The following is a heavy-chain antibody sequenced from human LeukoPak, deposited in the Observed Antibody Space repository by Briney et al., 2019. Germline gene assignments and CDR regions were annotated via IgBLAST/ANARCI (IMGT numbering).Heavy chain of an antibody. CDR1: GGSISSYY. Sequence: SETLSLTCPVSGGSISSYYWSWIRQPPGKGLEWIGYIYYSGSTNYNPSLKSRVTISVDTSKNQFSLKLSSVTAADTAVYYCASQYSSGWYDYWGQGTLVTVSS. D-gene: IGHD6-19*01. CDR3: ASQYSSGWYDY. CDR2: IYYSGST. V-gene: IGHV4-59*01. J-gene: IGHJ4*02.